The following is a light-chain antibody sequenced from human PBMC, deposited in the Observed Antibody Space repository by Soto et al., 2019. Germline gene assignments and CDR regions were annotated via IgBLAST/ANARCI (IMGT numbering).Light chain of an antibody. V-gene: IGKV3D-20*01. CDR1: QSVSSSY. J-gene: IGKJ2*01. CDR3: QQYGTSPYT. CDR2: DAS. Sequence: EIVLTQSPATLSLSPGERATLSCGARQSVSSSYLAWYQQKPGLAPRLLIYDASSKATGIPDRFSGSGSGTDFTLTIITLEPGDFAGYSCQQYGTSPYTFGQGTKLEIK.